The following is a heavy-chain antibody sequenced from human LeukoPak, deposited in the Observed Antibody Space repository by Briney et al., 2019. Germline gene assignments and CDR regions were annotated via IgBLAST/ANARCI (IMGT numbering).Heavy chain of an antibody. D-gene: IGHD1-1*01. CDR2: IKHSGST. Sequence: PSETLSLTCAVYGGSFSGYYWSWIRQPPGKGLEWIGEIKHSGSTNYNPSLKSRVTISVDTSKNQFSLKLSSVTAADTAVYYCARVKDQLGDAFDIWGQGTMVTVSS. V-gene: IGHV4-34*01. J-gene: IGHJ3*02. CDR1: GGSFSGYY. CDR3: ARVKDQLGDAFDI.